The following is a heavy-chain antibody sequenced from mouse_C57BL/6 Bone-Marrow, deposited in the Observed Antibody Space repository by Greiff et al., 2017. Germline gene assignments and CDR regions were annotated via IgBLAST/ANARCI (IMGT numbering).Heavy chain of an antibody. Sequence: VQLQQPGAELVKPGASVKMSCNASGYTFTSYWITWVKQRPGQGLEWIGDIYPGSGSTNYNEKFKSKATLTVDTSSSTAYMQLSSLTSEDSAVYYCARILRRYFDVWGTGTTVTVSS. CDR2: IYPGSGST. D-gene: IGHD1-1*01. CDR1: GYTFTSYW. J-gene: IGHJ1*03. CDR3: ARILRRYFDV. V-gene: IGHV1-55*01.